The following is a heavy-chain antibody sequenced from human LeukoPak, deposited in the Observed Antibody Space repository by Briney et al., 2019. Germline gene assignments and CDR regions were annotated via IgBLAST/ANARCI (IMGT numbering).Heavy chain of an antibody. CDR2: VSHSGTT. CDR3: ARTPYGANSCADY. V-gene: IGHV4-38-2*02. Sequence: PSETLSLTCTVSGYSISSGYYWGWIRQPPGKGLEWIGAVSHSGTTYHNPSLKSRVTISIDASKNQFSLKLSSVTAADTAVYFCARTPYGANSCADYWGQGSLVTVSS. CDR1: GYSISSGYY. D-gene: IGHD4-23*01. J-gene: IGHJ4*02.